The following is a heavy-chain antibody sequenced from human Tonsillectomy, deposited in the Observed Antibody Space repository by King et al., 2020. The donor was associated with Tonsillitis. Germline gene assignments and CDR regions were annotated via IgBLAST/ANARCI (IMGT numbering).Heavy chain of an antibody. D-gene: IGHD2-2*01. CDR3: TTAGYCSSTSCYRGRYYNYDMDV. V-gene: IGHV3-15*01. CDR1: GFTFSNAW. CDR2: IKSKTDGGTT. Sequence: VQLVESGGGLVKPGGSLRLSCAASGFTFSNAWMSWVRQAPGKGLEWVGRIKSKTDGGTTDYAAPVKGRFTISRDDSKNTLYLQMNSLKTEDTAVYYCTTAGYCSSTSCYRGRYYNYDMDVWGQGTTVTVSS. J-gene: IGHJ6*02.